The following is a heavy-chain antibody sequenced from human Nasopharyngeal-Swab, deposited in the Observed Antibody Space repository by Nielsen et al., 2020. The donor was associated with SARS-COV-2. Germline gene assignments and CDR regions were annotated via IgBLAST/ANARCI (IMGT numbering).Heavy chain of an antibody. CDR2: MNPNSGNT. CDR1: GYTFTSYD. D-gene: IGHD1-26*01. CDR3: TTGGWELLPDAFDY. J-gene: IGHJ4*02. Sequence: ASVKVSCKASGYTFTSYDINWVRQATGQGLEWMGWMNPNSGNTGYAQKFQGRVTMTRNTSISTAYMELSSLKTEDTAMYYCTTGGWELLPDAFDYWGQGTLVTVSS. V-gene: IGHV1-8*01.